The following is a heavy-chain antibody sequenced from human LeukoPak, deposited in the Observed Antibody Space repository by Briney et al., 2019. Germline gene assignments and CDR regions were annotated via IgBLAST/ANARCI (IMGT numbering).Heavy chain of an antibody. J-gene: IGHJ4*02. Sequence: YPGGSLRLSCAASGFTFSSYEMNWVRQAPGKGLEWVSYISSSGSTIYYADSVKGRFTISRDNAKNSLYLQMNSLRAEDTAVYYCARGSAYYYDSSGQGFDYWGQGTLVTVSS. V-gene: IGHV3-48*03. CDR3: ARGSAYYYDSSGQGFDY. D-gene: IGHD3-22*01. CDR1: GFTFSSYE. CDR2: ISSSGSTI.